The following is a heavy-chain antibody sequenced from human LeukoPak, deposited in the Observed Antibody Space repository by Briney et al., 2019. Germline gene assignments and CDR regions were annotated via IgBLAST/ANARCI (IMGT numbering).Heavy chain of an antibody. J-gene: IGHJ4*02. D-gene: IGHD4-11*01. CDR2: IYHSGST. Sequence: PSETLSLTCAVSGGSISSGGYSWSWIRQPPGKGLEWIGYIYHSGSTYYNPSLKSRFTISVDTSKNQFSLRLSSMTAADTAVYYCAGFSKRGDYWGQGTLVTVSS. CDR1: GGSISSGGYS. V-gene: IGHV4-30-2*01. CDR3: AGFSKRGDY.